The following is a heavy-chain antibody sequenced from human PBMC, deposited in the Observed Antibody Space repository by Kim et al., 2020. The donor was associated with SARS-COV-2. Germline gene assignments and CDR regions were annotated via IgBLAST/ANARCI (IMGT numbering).Heavy chain of an antibody. Sequence: TKNTRKSPGRGRLTRETSGSTAYMELSSLKSEDTAVYYCARGDSYGPFDYWGQGTLVTVSS. V-gene: IGHV1-3*01. D-gene: IGHD3-16*01. CDR2: T. J-gene: IGHJ4*01. CDR3: ARGDSYGPFDY.